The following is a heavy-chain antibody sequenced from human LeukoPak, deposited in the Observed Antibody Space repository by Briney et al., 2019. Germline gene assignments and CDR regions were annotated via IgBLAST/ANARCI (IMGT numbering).Heavy chain of an antibody. Sequence: GGSLRLSCVVSGFTFSAYAISWVRQAPGEGLEWVSSISAGGATTDYADSVMGRFTVSRDNSKKTLYLQMDSLRAEDTAVYYCAKEPTSSMVRGGAGYWGQGILVTVSS. CDR2: ISAGGATT. J-gene: IGHJ4*02. V-gene: IGHV3-23*01. CDR3: AKEPTSSMVRGGAGY. D-gene: IGHD3-10*01. CDR1: GFTFSAYA.